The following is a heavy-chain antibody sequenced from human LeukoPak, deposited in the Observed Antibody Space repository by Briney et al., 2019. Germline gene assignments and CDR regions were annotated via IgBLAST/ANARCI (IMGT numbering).Heavy chain of an antibody. V-gene: IGHV3-53*01. J-gene: IGHJ5*02. Sequence: GGSLRLSCSASGFPFSSYAMHWVRQAPGKGLEWVSVIYAGDTTSYADSVEGRFTISRDNSKNTLHLQMNSLRAEDTAVYYCARGPRGFDPWGQGTLVTVSS. CDR2: IYAGDTT. CDR3: ARGPRGFDP. CDR1: GFPFSSYA.